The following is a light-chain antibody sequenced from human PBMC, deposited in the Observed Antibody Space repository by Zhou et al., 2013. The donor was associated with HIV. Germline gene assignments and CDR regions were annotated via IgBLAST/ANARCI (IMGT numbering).Light chain of an antibody. Sequence: EIVMTQSPATLSVSPGERATLSCRASQSVSSNLAWYQQKPGQAPRLLIYGTSTRANGIPDRFSGSGSETDFTLTINRLEPEDFAVFYCQQYENSPYSFGQGTKLEIK. CDR2: GTS. CDR1: QSVSSN. J-gene: IGKJ2*01. CDR3: QQYENSPYS. V-gene: IGKV3D-15*02.